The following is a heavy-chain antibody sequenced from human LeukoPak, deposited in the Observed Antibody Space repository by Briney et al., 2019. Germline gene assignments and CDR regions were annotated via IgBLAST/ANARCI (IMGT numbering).Heavy chain of an antibody. CDR2: INPNSGGT. J-gene: IGHJ6*04. D-gene: IGHD1-26*01. Sequence: ASVKVSCKASGYTFTGYYIHWVRQAPGQGLEWMGWINPNSGGTNYAQKFQGRVTMTRDTSISTAYMELSRLRSDDTAVYYCARGGAWWELAFWMDVWGKGTTVTVSS. CDR3: ARGGAWWELAFWMDV. CDR1: GYTFTGYY. V-gene: IGHV1-2*02.